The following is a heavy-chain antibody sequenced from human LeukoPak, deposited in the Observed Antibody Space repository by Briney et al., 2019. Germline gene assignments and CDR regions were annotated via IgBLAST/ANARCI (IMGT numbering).Heavy chain of an antibody. CDR1: GGSVSSYY. CDR3: ARWRASSADPFHY. CDR2: IHYSGST. J-gene: IGHJ4*02. Sequence: PSETLSVTRTVSGGSVSSYYWSWIRQPPGKGLEWIGYIHYSGSTNYNPSLKSRVTILADTSKNQFSLNLRSVTAADTAVYYCARWRASSADPFHYWGQGTLVTVSS. D-gene: IGHD2-2*01. V-gene: IGHV4-59*02.